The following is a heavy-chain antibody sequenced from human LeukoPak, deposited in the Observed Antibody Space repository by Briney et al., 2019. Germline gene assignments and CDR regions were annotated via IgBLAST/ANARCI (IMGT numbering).Heavy chain of an antibody. Sequence: GGSLRLSCAASGFTFSSYEMNWVRQAPGKGLEWVSYISSSGSTIYYADSVKGRFTISRDNAKNSLYLQMNSLRAGDTAVYYCAREPRDLWFGELLYHGMDVWGQGTTVTVSS. CDR2: ISSSGSTI. D-gene: IGHD3-10*01. V-gene: IGHV3-48*03. CDR3: AREPRDLWFGELLYHGMDV. J-gene: IGHJ6*02. CDR1: GFTFSSYE.